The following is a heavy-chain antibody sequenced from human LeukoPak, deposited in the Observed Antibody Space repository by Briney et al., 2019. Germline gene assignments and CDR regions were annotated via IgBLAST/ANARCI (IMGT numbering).Heavy chain of an antibody. CDR3: ARVGLAVADLYFDY. CDR2: IIPIFGTA. CDR1: GYTFNNYA. Sequence: ASVKVSCKSSGYTFNNYAMNWVRQAPGQGLEWMGGIIPIFGTANYAQKFQGRVTITADESTSTAYMELSSLRSEDTAVYYCARVGLAVADLYFDYWGQGTLVTVSS. D-gene: IGHD6-19*01. V-gene: IGHV1-69*13. J-gene: IGHJ4*02.